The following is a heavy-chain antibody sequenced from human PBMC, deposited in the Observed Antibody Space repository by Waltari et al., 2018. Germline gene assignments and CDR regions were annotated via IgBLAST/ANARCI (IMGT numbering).Heavy chain of an antibody. D-gene: IGHD2-15*01. V-gene: IGHV4-4*02. CDR3: ARDRGRGLDLDT. CDR2: VHGSGRT. J-gene: IGHJ4*01. Sequence: QLKLQESGPGLMKPSGTLYLNCGVSGEHITSPYLWNWVRQSPQKGLEWLGQVHGSGRTNYHPSFASRVTIALDTSRNQCTLMLTSATAAYTAIYYCARDRGRGLDLDTWGPGPLVTVSP. CDR1: GEHITSPYL.